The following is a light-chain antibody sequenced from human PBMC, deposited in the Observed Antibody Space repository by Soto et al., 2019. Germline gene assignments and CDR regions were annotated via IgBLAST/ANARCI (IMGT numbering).Light chain of an antibody. CDR3: QQSYNIPRT. V-gene: IGKV1-39*01. Sequence: DIQMTQSPSSLSASVGDRVTVTCRASQSISSSLNWYQQKPGKAPKLLIYGAASLQSGVPSRFSGSGSGTDFTLTISSLQPEDFATYYCQQSYNIPRTFGQGTKVDIK. CDR1: QSISSS. J-gene: IGKJ1*01. CDR2: GAA.